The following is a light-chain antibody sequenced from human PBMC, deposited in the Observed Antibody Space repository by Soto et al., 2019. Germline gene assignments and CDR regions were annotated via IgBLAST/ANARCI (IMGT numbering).Light chain of an antibody. CDR2: AAS. Sequence: DIQMTQSPSSLSASAGDRVTITCRASQSISSHLNWYQQKAGKAPKLLIYAASSLPSGVPSRFSGSGSGTDFTLTISSLQPEDFATYYCQQKYSTPLFTFGPGTKVDIK. CDR1: QSISSH. J-gene: IGKJ3*01. V-gene: IGKV1-39*01. CDR3: QQKYSTPLFT.